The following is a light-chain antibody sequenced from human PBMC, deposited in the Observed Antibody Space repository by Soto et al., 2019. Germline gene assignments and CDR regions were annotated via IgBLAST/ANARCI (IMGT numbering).Light chain of an antibody. J-gene: IGKJ1*01. CDR2: DAS. CDR1: QSVSSY. CDR3: ERRSNLTPWT. V-gene: IGKV3-11*01. Sequence: EIVLTQSPATLSLSPGERATLSCRASQSVSSYLAWYQQKPGQAPRLLIYDASNRDTGIPARFSGSGSGTDFPINSSSVGPVDFAVEECERRSNLTPWTVGRGTKVEIK.